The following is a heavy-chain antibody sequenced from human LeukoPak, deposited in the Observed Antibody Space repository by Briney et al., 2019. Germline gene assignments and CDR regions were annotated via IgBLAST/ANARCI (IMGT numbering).Heavy chain of an antibody. D-gene: IGHD3-22*01. CDR2: ISAYNGNT. J-gene: IGHJ4*02. V-gene: IGHV1-18*01. CDR1: GYTFTSYG. Sequence: ASVKVSCKASGYTFTSYGISWVRQAPGQGLEWMGWISAYNGNTNYAQKLQGRVTMTTDTSTSTAYMELRSLRSDDTAVYYCAKDPAMIVVVNHFDYWGQGTLVTVSS. CDR3: AKDPAMIVVVNHFDY.